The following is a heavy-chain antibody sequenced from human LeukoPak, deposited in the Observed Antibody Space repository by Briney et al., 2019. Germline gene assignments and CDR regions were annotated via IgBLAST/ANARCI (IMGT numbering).Heavy chain of an antibody. CDR2: ISSSSSYI. Sequence: GGSLRLSCAASGFTFSSYSMNWVPQAPGKGLGWVSSISSSSSYIYYADSVKGRFTISRDNAKNSLYLQMNSLRAEDTAVYYCARASITKGATIRYYFDYWGQGTLVTVSS. CDR1: GFTFSSYS. D-gene: IGHD5-12*01. J-gene: IGHJ4*02. V-gene: IGHV3-21*01. CDR3: ARASITKGATIRYYFDY.